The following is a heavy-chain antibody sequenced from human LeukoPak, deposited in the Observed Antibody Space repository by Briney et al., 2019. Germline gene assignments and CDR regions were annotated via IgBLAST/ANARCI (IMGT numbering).Heavy chain of an antibody. D-gene: IGHD3-16*02. CDR3: ASPRGGSYRYFRAPPGY. CDR1: GYSISSGYY. Sequence: SETLSLTCTVSGYSISSGYYWGWIRQPPGKGLEWIGSIYHSGSTYYNPSLKSRVTISVDTSKNQFSLKLSSVTAADTAVYYCASPRGGSYRYFRAPPGYWGQGTLVTVSS. CDR2: IYHSGST. V-gene: IGHV4-38-2*02. J-gene: IGHJ4*02.